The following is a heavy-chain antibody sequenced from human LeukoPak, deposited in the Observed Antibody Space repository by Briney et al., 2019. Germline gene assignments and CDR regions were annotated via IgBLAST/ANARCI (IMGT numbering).Heavy chain of an antibody. Sequence: GGSLRLSCAASGFTFSSYAMNWVRQAPGKGLEWVSSIIGSGGSTYYADSVKGRFTISRDDSKNTLYLQMNSLRVDDTAVFYCAKDRRAWATSLNYWGQGTPVIVSP. CDR2: IIGSGGST. J-gene: IGHJ4*02. V-gene: IGHV3-23*01. CDR1: GFTFSSYA. CDR3: AKDRRAWATSLNY. D-gene: IGHD1-26*01.